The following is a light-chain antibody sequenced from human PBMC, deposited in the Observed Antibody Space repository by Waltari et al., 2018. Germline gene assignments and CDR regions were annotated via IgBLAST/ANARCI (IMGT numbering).Light chain of an antibody. V-gene: IGLV2-14*03. CDR2: DVS. CDR3: CSYTDRSTYV. J-gene: IGLJ1*01. CDR1: YSDVGRYNY. Sequence: QSALTQPASVPGSLGQSITISCTGTYSDVGRYNYVSWYQQHPGKAPKLVIFDVSNRPSGVSKRFSGSKSGNTASLSISGLQAEDEADYYCCSYTDRSTYVFGTGTKVTVL.